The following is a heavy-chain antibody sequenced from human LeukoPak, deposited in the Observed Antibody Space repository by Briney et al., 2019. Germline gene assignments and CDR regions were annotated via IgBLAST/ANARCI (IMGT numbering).Heavy chain of an antibody. D-gene: IGHD6-13*01. CDR1: GGSISSYY. CDR3: ARGGTLYTSSW. J-gene: IGHJ4*02. Sequence: PSETLSLTCTVSGGSISSYYWSWIRQPPGKGLEWIGYIYYSGSTNYNPSLKSRVAISVDTSKNQFSLKLIFVTAADTAVYYCARGGTLYTSSWWGQGTLVTVSS. CDR2: IYYSGST. V-gene: IGHV4-59*12.